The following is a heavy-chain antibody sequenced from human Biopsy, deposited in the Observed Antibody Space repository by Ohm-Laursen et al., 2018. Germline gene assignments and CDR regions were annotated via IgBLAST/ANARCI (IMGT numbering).Heavy chain of an antibody. CDR2: IDPKTGGT. Sequence: SSVKVSCKASGYTFTGDYIHWVRQAPGQGLEWMGWIDPKTGGTGYAQKFRGRVTMTRDTSISTMYMDLSSLRSDDTAVYYCAKDLLEWSVPSWGQGTLVTVSS. J-gene: IGHJ4*02. V-gene: IGHV1-2*02. CDR3: AKDLLEWSVPS. D-gene: IGHD3-3*01. CDR1: GYTFTGDY.